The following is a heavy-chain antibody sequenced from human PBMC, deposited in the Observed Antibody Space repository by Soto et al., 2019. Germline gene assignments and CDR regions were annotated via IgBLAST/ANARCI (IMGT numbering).Heavy chain of an antibody. CDR1: GGSISSYY. D-gene: IGHD3-3*01. Sequence: TSETLSLTCTVSGGSISSYYWSWIRQPPGKGLEWIGYIYYSGSTNYNPSLKSRVTISVDTSKNQFSLKLSSVTAADTAVYYCAGTYYDFWSGYPFDHWGQGTLVTVSS. J-gene: IGHJ4*02. CDR3: AGTYYDFWSGYPFDH. CDR2: IYYSGST. V-gene: IGHV4-59*01.